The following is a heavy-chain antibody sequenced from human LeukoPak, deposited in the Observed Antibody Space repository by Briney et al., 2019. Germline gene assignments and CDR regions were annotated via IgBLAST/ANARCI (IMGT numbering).Heavy chain of an antibody. CDR2: IYYSGST. D-gene: IGHD6-13*01. CDR3: ARHGSSWYEKDYFDY. CDR1: GGSISSYN. J-gene: IGHJ4*02. V-gene: IGHV4-59*08. Sequence: SETLSLTCTVSGGSISSYNWSWIRQPPGKGLEWIGYIYYSGSTNYNPSLKSRVTISVDTSKNQFSLKLSSVTAADTAVYYCARHGSSWYEKDYFDYWGQGTLVTVSS.